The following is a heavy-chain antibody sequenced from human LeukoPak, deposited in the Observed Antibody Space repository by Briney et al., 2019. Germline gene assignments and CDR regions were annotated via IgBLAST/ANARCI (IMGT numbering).Heavy chain of an antibody. Sequence: PSETLSLTCAVYGGSFSGYYWSWIRQPPGKGLEWIGEINHSGSTNYNPSLKSRVTISVDTSKNQFSPKLSSVTAADTAVYYCARQKRPSTVTNPYYFDYWGQGTLVTVSS. CDR1: GGSFSGYY. D-gene: IGHD4-17*01. CDR3: ARQKRPSTVTNPYYFDY. CDR2: INHSGST. J-gene: IGHJ4*02. V-gene: IGHV4-34*01.